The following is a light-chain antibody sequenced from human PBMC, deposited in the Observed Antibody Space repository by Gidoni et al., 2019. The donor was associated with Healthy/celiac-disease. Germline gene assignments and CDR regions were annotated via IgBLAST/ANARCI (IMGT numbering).Light chain of an antibody. CDR2: EDS. V-gene: IGLV3-10*01. CDR1: ALPKKY. Sequence: SYELTKPPSVSVSPGHTARITCSGDALPKKYAYWYQQKSGQAPVLVSYEDSKRPSGIPERFSGSSSGTMATLTISGAQVEDEADYYCYSTDSSGNHRGVFGGGTKLTVL. J-gene: IGLJ3*02. CDR3: YSTDSSGNHRGV.